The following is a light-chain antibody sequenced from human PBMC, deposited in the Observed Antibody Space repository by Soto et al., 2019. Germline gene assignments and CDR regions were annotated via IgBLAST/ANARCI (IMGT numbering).Light chain of an antibody. Sequence: EIVMTQSPATLSVSPGGRATLSCRASQSISDTLAWYQPKPGQAPRLLIYDASNRATGIPDRFSGSGSGTDFTLTISRLEPEDFAVYYCQQYGSSGTFGQGTKV. CDR1: QSISDT. CDR3: QQYGSSGT. V-gene: IGKV3-20*01. J-gene: IGKJ1*01. CDR2: DAS.